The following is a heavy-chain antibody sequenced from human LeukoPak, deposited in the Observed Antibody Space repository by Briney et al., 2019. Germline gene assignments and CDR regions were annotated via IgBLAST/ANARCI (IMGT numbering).Heavy chain of an antibody. CDR3: AKDRKPYCSSTSCYSPVDY. V-gene: IGHV3-30*02. CDR2: IRYDGSNK. J-gene: IGHJ4*02. D-gene: IGHD2-2*02. Sequence: GGSLRLSYAASGFTFSSYGMHWVRQAPGKGLEWVAFIRYDGSNKYYADSVKGRFTISRDNSKNTLYLQMNSLRAEDTAAYYCAKDRKPYCSSTSCYSPVDYWGQGTLVTVSS. CDR1: GFTFSSYG.